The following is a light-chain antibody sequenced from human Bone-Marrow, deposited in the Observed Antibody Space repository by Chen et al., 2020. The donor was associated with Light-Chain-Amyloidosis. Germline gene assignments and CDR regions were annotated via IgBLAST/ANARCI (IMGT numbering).Light chain of an antibody. V-gene: IGKV3-20*01. CDR3: QQYGTSPDYT. Sequence: EILLTQSPGTLSLSPGERVTLSCRASQSISKNYVAWYQQRRGQAPRLLIYGAYNRATGIPDRFSGSGSRTDFTLTISELEPEDFAVYYCQQYGTSPDYTFGQGTRLEIK. J-gene: IGKJ2*01. CDR1: QSISKNY. CDR2: GAY.